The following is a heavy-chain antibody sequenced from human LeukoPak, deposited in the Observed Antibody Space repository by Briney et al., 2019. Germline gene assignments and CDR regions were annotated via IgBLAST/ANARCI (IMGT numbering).Heavy chain of an antibody. D-gene: IGHD2-15*01. CDR3: ARDLHCSGGSCYGKLFDY. CDR1: GFTFSSYG. V-gene: IGHV3-33*01. CDR2: IWYDGSNK. Sequence: GGSLRLSCAASGFTFSSYGMHWVRQAPGKGLEWVAVIWYDGSNKYYADPVKGRFTISRDNSKNTLYLQMNSLRAEDTAVYYCARDLHCSGGSCYGKLFDYWGQGTLVTVSS. J-gene: IGHJ4*02.